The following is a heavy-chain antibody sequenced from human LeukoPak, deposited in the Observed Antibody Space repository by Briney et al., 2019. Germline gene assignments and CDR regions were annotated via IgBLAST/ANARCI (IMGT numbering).Heavy chain of an antibody. CDR2: INHSGST. V-gene: IGHV4-34*01. CDR1: GGSFSGYY. J-gene: IGHJ5*02. D-gene: IGHD2-2*02. Sequence: SETLSLTCAVYGGSFSGYYWSWIRQPPGKGLEWIREINHSGSTNYNPSLKSRVTISVDTSKNQFSLKLSSVTAADTAVYYCARGRYCSSISCYIRWFDPWGQGILVTVSS. CDR3: ARGRYCSSISCYIRWFDP.